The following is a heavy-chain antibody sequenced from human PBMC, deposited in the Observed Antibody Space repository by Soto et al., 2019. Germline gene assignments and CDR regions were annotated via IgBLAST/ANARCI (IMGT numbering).Heavy chain of an antibody. CDR2: INAGNGNT. V-gene: IGHV1-3*01. CDR3: AREESPELRFLEKQGPYWFDP. D-gene: IGHD3-3*01. CDR1: GYTFTSYA. Sequence: QVQLVQSGAEVKKPGASVKVSCKASGYTFTSYAMHWVRQAPGQRLEWMGWINAGNGNTKYSQKFQGRVTITRDTSASTAYMELSSLRSEDTAVYYCAREESPELRFLEKQGPYWFDPWGQGTLVTVSS. J-gene: IGHJ5*02.